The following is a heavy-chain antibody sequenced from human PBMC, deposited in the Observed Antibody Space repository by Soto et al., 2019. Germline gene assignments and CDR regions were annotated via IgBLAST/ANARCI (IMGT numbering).Heavy chain of an antibody. CDR3: VRRGMVSSSDRFFDS. CDR2: IYPGDSDT. J-gene: IGHJ4*02. D-gene: IGHD2-8*01. V-gene: IGHV5-51*01. Sequence: GESLKISCKGSGYRFTSYWIGWVRQMPGKGLEWMGIIYPGDSDTKYSPSFQGQVTISADKSINTASLQWSSLKASDTAMYYCVRRGMVSSSDRFFDSWGQGTLVTASS. CDR1: GYRFTSYW.